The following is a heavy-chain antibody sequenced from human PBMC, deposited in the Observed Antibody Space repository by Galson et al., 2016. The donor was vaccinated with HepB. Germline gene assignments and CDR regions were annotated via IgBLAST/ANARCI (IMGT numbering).Heavy chain of an antibody. CDR1: GGSISIGIYY. CDR2: IYYSGST. CDR3: ARVACVDYYHYYMHV. Sequence: TLSLTCSVSGGSISIGIYYWTWIRQHPGKGLEWIGYIYYSGSTYYNPSLKSRVTISRDTYKNQFSLELSSVTAANTAFYYCARVACVDYYHYYMHVWGKGTTVTVSS. V-gene: IGHV4-31*03. J-gene: IGHJ6*03.